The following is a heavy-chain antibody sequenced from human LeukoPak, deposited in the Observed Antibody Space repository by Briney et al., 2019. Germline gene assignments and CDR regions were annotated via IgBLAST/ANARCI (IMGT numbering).Heavy chain of an antibody. CDR3: ACLRITIFGRPRGGTHFDY. Sequence: GGSLRLSCAASGFTFSSYAMHWVRQAPGKGLEWVAVISYDGSNKYYADSVKGRFTISRDNSKNTLYLQMNSLRAEDTAVYYCACLRITIFGRPRGGTHFDYWGQGTLVTVSS. D-gene: IGHD3-3*01. V-gene: IGHV3-30-3*01. J-gene: IGHJ4*02. CDR2: ISYDGSNK. CDR1: GFTFSSYA.